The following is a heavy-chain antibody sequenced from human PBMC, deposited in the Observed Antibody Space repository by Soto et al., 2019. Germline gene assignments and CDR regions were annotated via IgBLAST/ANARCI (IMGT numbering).Heavy chain of an antibody. V-gene: IGHV1-69*12. Sequence: QVQLVQSGAEVKKPGSSVKVSCKASGGTFSSYAISWVRQAPGQGLEWMGGIIPIFGTANYAQKFQGRVTITADESTSTAYMELSSLRSEDTAVYYCARGYSSGWYGPIYYFDYWGQGTLVTASS. J-gene: IGHJ4*02. CDR3: ARGYSSGWYGPIYYFDY. D-gene: IGHD6-19*01. CDR1: GGTFSSYA. CDR2: IIPIFGTA.